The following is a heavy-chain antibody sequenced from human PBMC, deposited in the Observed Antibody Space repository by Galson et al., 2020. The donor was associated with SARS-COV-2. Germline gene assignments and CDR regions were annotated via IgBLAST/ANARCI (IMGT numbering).Heavy chain of an antibody. Sequence: GGSLRLSCAASGFTFSSYWMSWVRQAPGKGLEWVANIKQDGSEKYYVDSVKGRFTISRDNAKNSLYLQMNSLRAEDTAVYYCARDGVWFGEHYDYYGMDVWGQGTTVTGSS. V-gene: IGHV3-7*01. CDR1: GFTFSSYW. J-gene: IGHJ6*02. CDR3: ARDGVWFGEHYDYYGMDV. CDR2: IKQDGSEK. D-gene: IGHD3-10*01.